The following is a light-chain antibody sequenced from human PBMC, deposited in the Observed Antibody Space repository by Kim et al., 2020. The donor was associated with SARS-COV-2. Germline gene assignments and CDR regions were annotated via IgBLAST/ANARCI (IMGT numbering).Light chain of an antibody. V-gene: IGLV1-47*01. J-gene: IGLJ3*02. CDR2: RSD. CDR3: AAWDDILSGRV. CDR1: STNIESNY. Sequence: QSVLTQPPSASGTPGQRVTISCSGSSTNIESNYVYWYQQLPGTAPKVLIYRSDQRPSGVPDRFAGSKSGTSASLAISGLRSEDEADYYCAAWDDILSGRVFGGGTQLTVL.